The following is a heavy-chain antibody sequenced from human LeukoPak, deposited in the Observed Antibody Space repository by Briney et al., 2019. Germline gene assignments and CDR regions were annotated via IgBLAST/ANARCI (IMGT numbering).Heavy chain of an antibody. CDR3: ARDPHPGEYFDWLCT. CDR1: GGTFSSYA. V-gene: IGHV1-69*13. D-gene: IGHD3-9*01. CDR2: IIPIFGTA. Sequence: GASVKVSCKASGGTFSSYAISWVRQAPGQGLEWMGGIIPIFGTANYAQKFQGRVTITADESTSTAYMELSSLRSEDTAVYYCARDPHPGEYFDWLCTWGQGTLVTVSS. J-gene: IGHJ5*02.